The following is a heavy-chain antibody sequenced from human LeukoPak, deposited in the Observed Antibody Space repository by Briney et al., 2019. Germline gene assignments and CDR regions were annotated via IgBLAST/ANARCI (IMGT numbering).Heavy chain of an antibody. CDR2: ISGSGGST. J-gene: IGHJ6*04. D-gene: IGHD1-26*01. CDR1: GFTFSSYA. V-gene: IGHV3-23*01. Sequence: GGSLRLSCAASGFTFSSYALSWVRQAPGKGLEWVSAISGSGGSTYYADSVKGRFTISRDNSKNTLYLQMNSLRAEDTAVYYCANNGGSYYYGMDVWGKGTTVTVSS. CDR3: ANNGGSYYYGMDV.